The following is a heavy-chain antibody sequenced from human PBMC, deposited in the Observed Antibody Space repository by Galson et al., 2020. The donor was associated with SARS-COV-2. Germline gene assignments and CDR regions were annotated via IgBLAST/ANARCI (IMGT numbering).Heavy chain of an antibody. J-gene: IGHJ6*02. V-gene: IGHV1-2*02. CDR2: INPKSGGT. D-gene: IGHD3-9*01. Sequence: ASVTVSRKASRYTFTDYYIHWVRPAPGQGLAWMGWINPKSGGTNYAQKFEGRHTMTSDTSITTAYMELSRLRADDTAVYYCARLRYYDVLTGYIVDVWGQGTMVTVSS. CDR3: ARLRYYDVLTGYIVDV. CDR1: RYTFTDYY.